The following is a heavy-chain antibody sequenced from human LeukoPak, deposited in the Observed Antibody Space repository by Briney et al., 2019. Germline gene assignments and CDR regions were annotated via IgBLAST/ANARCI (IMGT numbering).Heavy chain of an antibody. CDR3: ARVFGYYDSSGYIFDY. J-gene: IGHJ4*02. CDR1: GGSISSGGYS. CDR2: IYYSGST. D-gene: IGHD3-22*01. V-gene: IGHV4-31*03. Sequence: SETLSLTCTVSGGSISSGGYSWGWIRQHPGKGLEWIGYIYYSGSTYYNPSLKSRVTISVDTSKNQFSLKLSSVTAADTAVYYCARVFGYYDSSGYIFDYWGQGTLVTVSS.